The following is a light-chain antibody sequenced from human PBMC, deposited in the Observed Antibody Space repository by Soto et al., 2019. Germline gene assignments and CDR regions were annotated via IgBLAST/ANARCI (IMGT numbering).Light chain of an antibody. J-gene: IGKJ1*01. Sequence: EIVLTQSPGTLALSLGDGATLSGRASQTVNRNYLAWYHQKPGQPPRLLIYGVSNRATGVPDRFSGGGSGTEFTLTIVRLEPDDFGTYYCQQYIDSPRTFGQGTRVEVK. V-gene: IGKV3-20*01. CDR2: GVS. CDR1: QTVNRNY. CDR3: QQYIDSPRT.